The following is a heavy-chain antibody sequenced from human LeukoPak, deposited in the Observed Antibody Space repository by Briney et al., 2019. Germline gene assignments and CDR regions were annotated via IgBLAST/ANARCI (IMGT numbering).Heavy chain of an antibody. V-gene: IGHV3-53*01. J-gene: IGHJ3*02. CDR3: ATLARFAFDI. Sequence: PGGSLRLSCAASGPTVSTKDMTWVRQAPGKGLEWVSVIFSGGSTYYADSVKGRFTISRDNSKNTLYLQMDSLRAEDTAVYYCATLARFAFDIWGQGTMVTVSS. CDR2: IFSGGST. CDR1: GPTVSTKD. D-gene: IGHD5-12*01.